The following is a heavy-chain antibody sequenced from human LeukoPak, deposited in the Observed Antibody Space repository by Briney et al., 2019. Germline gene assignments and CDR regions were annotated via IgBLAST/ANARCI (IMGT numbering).Heavy chain of an antibody. D-gene: IGHD3-10*01. CDR3: ARGRSSGSPLDY. CDR1: GFTFSDYY. V-gene: IGHV3-11*05. CDR2: ISKSSSST. Sequence: GWSLRLSCAASGFTFSDYYMSWIRQAPGKGLEWVSYISKSSSSTNYADSVKGRFSISRDNAKNSLYLQLNSLTVEDTAVYYCARGRSSGSPLDYWGQGTLVTVSS. J-gene: IGHJ4*02.